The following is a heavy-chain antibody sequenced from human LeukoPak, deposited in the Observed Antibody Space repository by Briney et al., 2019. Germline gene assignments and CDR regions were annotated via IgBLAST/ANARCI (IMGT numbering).Heavy chain of an antibody. CDR3: RAREYSSSWYDLDY. V-gene: IGHV4-30-4*08. J-gene: IGHJ4*02. Sequence: PSQTLSLTCTVSGGSISSGDYYWSWIRQPPGKGLEWIGYIYYSGSTYYNPSLKSRVTISVDTSKNQFSLKLSSVTAADTAVYYCRAREYSSSWYDLDYWGQGTLVTVSS. CDR2: IYYSGST. CDR1: GGSISSGDYY. D-gene: IGHD6-13*01.